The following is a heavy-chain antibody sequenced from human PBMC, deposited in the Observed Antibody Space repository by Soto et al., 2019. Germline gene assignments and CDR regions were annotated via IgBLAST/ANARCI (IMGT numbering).Heavy chain of an antibody. J-gene: IGHJ4*02. CDR1: GGTFSSYT. Sequence: QVQLVQSGAEVKKPGSSVKVSCKASGGTFSSYTISWVRQAPGQGLEWMGRIIPILGIANYAQKFQGRVTITADKSTSTAYMELSSLRSEDTVVYYCATQAYCSGGSCYPDYWGQGTLVTVSS. CDR3: ATQAYCSGGSCYPDY. V-gene: IGHV1-69*02. CDR2: IIPILGIA. D-gene: IGHD2-15*01.